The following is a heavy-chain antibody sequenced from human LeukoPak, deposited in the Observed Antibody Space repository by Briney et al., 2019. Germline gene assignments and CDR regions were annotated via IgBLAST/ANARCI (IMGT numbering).Heavy chain of an antibody. CDR1: GGSFSGYY. D-gene: IGHD4-17*01. J-gene: IGHJ4*02. V-gene: IGHV4-34*01. Sequence: KPSETLSLTCAVYGGSFSGYYWSWIRQPPGKGLEWIGEINHSGSTNYNPSLKSRVTISVDTSKNQFSLKLSSVPAADTAVYYCARGLLDVYGDYVGYWGQGTLVTVSS. CDR2: INHSGST. CDR3: ARGLLDVYGDYVGY.